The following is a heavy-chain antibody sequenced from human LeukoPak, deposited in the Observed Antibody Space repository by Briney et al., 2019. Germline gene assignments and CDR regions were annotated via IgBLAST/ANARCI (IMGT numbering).Heavy chain of an antibody. D-gene: IGHD3-22*01. V-gene: IGHV4-61*02. Sequence: SETLSLTCTVSGGSISSDSYYWSWIRQPAGKGLEWIGRIYTSGSTEYNPSLKSRVTISIDTSKNQFSLKLSSVTAADTAVYYCARDLTYYYDSSGTPPEWGQGTLVTVSS. CDR2: IYTSGST. CDR1: GGSISSDSYY. CDR3: ARDLTYYYDSSGTPPE. J-gene: IGHJ4*02.